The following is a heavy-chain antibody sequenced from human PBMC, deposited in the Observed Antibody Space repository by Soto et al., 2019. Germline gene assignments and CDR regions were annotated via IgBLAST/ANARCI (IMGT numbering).Heavy chain of an antibody. V-gene: IGHV4-59*01. J-gene: IGHJ5*02. Sequence: SETLSLTCSVSGDSIGTYYWSWVRQSPGKGLEWLGFVHYSGSTQYNPSLKGRVTISVDTSKNQLSLKLRSVTAADTAVYYCARESEGGNLHDWFDPWGQGTLVTVSS. CDR3: ARESEGGNLHDWFDP. D-gene: IGHD3-16*01. CDR1: GDSIGTYY. CDR2: VHYSGST.